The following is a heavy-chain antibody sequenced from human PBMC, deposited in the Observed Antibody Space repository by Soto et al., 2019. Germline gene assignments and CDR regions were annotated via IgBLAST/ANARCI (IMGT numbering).Heavy chain of an antibody. Sequence: PSETLSLTCAVYGGSFSGYYWSWIRQPPGKGLEWIGEINHSGSTNYNPSLKSRVTISVDTSKNQFSLKLSSVTAADTAVYYCAREGSEMATPLAFDIWGQGTMVTVS. CDR2: INHSGST. CDR3: AREGSEMATPLAFDI. D-gene: IGHD5-12*01. V-gene: IGHV4-34*01. J-gene: IGHJ3*02. CDR1: GGSFSGYY.